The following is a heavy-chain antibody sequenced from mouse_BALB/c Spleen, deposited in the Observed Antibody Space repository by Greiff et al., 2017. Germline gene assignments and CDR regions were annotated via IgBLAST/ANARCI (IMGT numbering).Heavy chain of an antibody. J-gene: IGHJ3*01. CDR1: GFSLTSYD. V-gene: IGHV2-9-2*01. CDR2: IWTGGGT. CDR3: VRDRGGNYDFAWFAY. D-gene: IGHD2-1*01. Sequence: QVQLKESGPGLVAPSQSLSITCTVSGFSLTSYDISWIRQPPGKGLEWLGVIWTGGGTNYNSAFMSRLSISKDNSKSQVFLKMNSLQTDDTAIYYCVRDRGGNYDFAWFAYWGQGTLVTVSA.